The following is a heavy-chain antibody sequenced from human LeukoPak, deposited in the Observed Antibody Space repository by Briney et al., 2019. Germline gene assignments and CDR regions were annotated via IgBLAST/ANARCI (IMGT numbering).Heavy chain of an antibody. Sequence: SETLSLTCTVSGGSIRSYYWSWIRQPPGKGLEWIGYIYYSGSTNYNPSLKSRVTISVDTSKNQFSLKLSSVTAADTAVYYCARPNILTGYYTNWGQGTLVTVSS. CDR1: GGSIRSYY. V-gene: IGHV4-59*01. CDR3: ARPNILTGYYTN. J-gene: IGHJ4*02. D-gene: IGHD3-9*01. CDR2: IYYSGST.